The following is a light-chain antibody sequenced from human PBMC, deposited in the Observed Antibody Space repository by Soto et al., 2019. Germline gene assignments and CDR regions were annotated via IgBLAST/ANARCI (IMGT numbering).Light chain of an antibody. Sequence: DIVMTQSPDSLAVSLGERATINCKSSQSVLHTSNNKNYLAWYQQKPGQPPKLLIHWASTRQSGVPGRCSGSGSGTDLTPTISSLQDEDVAVYYCQQYYRPQLTFGPGTTVNIK. CDR2: WAS. CDR1: QSVLHTSNNKNY. CDR3: QQYYRPQLT. V-gene: IGKV4-1*01. J-gene: IGKJ3*01.